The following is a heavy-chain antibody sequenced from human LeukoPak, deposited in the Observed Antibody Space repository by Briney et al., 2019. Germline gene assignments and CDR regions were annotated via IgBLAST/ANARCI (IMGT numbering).Heavy chain of an antibody. V-gene: IGHV4-59*08. CDR1: GGSISSYY. D-gene: IGHD6-19*01. CDR3: ARHPPIYSSGWYVNWFDP. CDR2: IYYSGNT. J-gene: IGHJ5*02. Sequence: SETLSLTCTVSGGSISSYYWSWIRQPPGKGLEWIGYIYYSGNTNYNPSLKSRVTISVDTSKNQFSLKLNSVTAADTAVYYCARHPPIYSSGWYVNWFDPWGQGTLVTVSS.